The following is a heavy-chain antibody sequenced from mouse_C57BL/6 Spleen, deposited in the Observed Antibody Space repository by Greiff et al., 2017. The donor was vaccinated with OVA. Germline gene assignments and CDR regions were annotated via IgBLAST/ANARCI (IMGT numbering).Heavy chain of an antibody. Sequence: DVKLVESGGGLVKPGGSLKLSCAASGFTFSDYGMHWVRQAPEKGLEWVAYISSGSSTIYYADTVKGRFTISRDNAKNTLFLQMTSLRSEDTAMYYCAIYYGNLFAYWGQGTLVTVSA. V-gene: IGHV5-17*01. CDR2: ISSGSSTI. CDR1: GFTFSDYG. J-gene: IGHJ3*01. D-gene: IGHD2-1*01. CDR3: AIYYGNLFAY.